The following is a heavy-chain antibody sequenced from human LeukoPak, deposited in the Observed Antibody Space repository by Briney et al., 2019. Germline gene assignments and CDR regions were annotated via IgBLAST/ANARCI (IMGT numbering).Heavy chain of an antibody. J-gene: IGHJ4*02. CDR1: GFTFTSYS. D-gene: IGHD6-6*01. V-gene: IGHV3-23*01. CDR3: AREPTYSSSLDY. Sequence: PGGSLRLSCAASGFTFTSYSMNWVRQAPGKGLEWVSTISGGGGSTYYADSVKGRFTISRDNSRNTLYLQMNSLRPEDTAVYYCAREPTYSSSLDYWGQGTLVTVSS. CDR2: ISGGGGST.